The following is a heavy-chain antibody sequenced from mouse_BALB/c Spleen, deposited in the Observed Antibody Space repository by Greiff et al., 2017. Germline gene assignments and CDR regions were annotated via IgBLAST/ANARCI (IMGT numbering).Heavy chain of an antibody. CDR3: ARLPGY. D-gene: IGHD1-2*01. CDR1: GYTFTSYW. Sequence: VQLQQSGAELARPGASVKLSCKASGYTFTSYWMQWVKQRPGQGLEWIGAIYPGDGDTRYTQKFKGKATLTADKSSSTAYMQLSSLASEDSAVYYCARLPGYWGQGTTLTVSS. CDR2: IYPGDGDT. V-gene: IGHV1-87*01. J-gene: IGHJ2*01.